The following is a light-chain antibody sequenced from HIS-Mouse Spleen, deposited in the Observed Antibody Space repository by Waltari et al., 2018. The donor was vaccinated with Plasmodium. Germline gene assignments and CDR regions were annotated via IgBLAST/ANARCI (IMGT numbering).Light chain of an antibody. CDR3: QQYNNWPRGT. CDR1: QSVSSN. CDR2: GAS. Sequence: EIVMTQSPATLSVSPGERATLPCRASQSVSSNLAWYQQKPGQAPRLLIYGASTRATGMPARFSGSGSGTEFTLTISSMQSEDFAVYYCQQYNNWPRGTFGQGTKVEIK. V-gene: IGKV3-15*01. J-gene: IGKJ1*01.